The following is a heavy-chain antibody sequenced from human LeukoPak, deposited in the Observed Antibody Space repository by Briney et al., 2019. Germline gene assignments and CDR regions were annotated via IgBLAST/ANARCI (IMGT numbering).Heavy chain of an antibody. V-gene: IGHV3-30*18. CDR1: GFTFSNYG. CDR3: AKGWRLLDY. D-gene: IGHD6-25*01. Sequence: GGSLRLSCAASGFTFSNYGMNWVRQAPGKGLEWVAIISYDGSNKYYADSVKGRFTISRDNSKNTLYLQMDSLRAEDTAVYYCAKGWRLLDYWGQGTLVTVPS. J-gene: IGHJ4*02. CDR2: ISYDGSNK.